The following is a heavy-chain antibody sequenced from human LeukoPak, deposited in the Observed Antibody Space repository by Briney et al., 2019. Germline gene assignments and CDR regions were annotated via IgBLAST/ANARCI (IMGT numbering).Heavy chain of an antibody. V-gene: IGHV3-23*01. D-gene: IGHD3-3*01. CDR2: ISGSGGST. CDR3: ARAGPNYDFWSGESKTYYFDY. J-gene: IGHJ4*02. CDR1: GFTFSSYA. Sequence: GGSLRLSCAASGFTFSSYAMSWVRQAPGKGLEWVSAISGSGGSTYYADSVKGRFTISRDNAKNSLYLQMNSLRAEDTAVYYCARAGPNYDFWSGESKTYYFDYWGQGTLVTVSS.